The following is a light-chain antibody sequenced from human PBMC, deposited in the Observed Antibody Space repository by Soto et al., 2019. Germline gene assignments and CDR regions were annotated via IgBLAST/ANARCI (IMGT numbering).Light chain of an antibody. CDR2: AAS. V-gene: IGKV1-39*01. CDR1: QSISSH. J-gene: IGKJ4*01. Sequence: QMTQSPSSLFASVGDRVTITCRASQSISSHLNWYQQKVGQTPRLLIYAASTLQSEVPPRFSGSGSGTEFTLTLSGLQSEDFATYYCQQSHSAPLTFGGGTKIQI. CDR3: QQSHSAPLT.